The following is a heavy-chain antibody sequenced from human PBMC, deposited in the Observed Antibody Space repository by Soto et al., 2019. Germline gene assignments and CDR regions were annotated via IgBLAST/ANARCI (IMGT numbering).Heavy chain of an antibody. CDR3: ARGYPRSILSTSLTTSYGFDS. V-gene: IGHV4-34*04. D-gene: IGHD2-21*01. CDR2: INHRGTT. CDR1: GESLRGYY. Sequence: QVQLQQWGTGLLKPSETLSLHCAVYGESLRGYYWSWIRQTPAMGLEWIGEINHRGTTNHDSSLKSRASISIDTSKKQVSLRLNYVTAADTAVYYCARGYPRSILSTSLTTSYGFDSWGQGILVTVSS. J-gene: IGHJ5*01.